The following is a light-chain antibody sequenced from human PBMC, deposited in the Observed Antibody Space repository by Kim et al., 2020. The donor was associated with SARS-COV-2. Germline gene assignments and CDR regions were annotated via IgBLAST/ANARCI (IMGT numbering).Light chain of an antibody. Sequence: QSVTISCTGTSSDVGGYNYVSWYQQHPGKAPKPMIYDVSKRPSGVPDRFSGSKSGNTASLTISGLQAEDEADYYCCSYAGSYTFYVFGTGTKVTVL. CDR2: DVS. CDR1: SSDVGGYNY. J-gene: IGLJ1*01. CDR3: CSYAGSYTFYV. V-gene: IGLV2-11*01.